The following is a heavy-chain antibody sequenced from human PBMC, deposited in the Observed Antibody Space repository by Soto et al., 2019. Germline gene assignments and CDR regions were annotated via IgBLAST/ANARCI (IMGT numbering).Heavy chain of an antibody. V-gene: IGHV1-18*01. D-gene: IGHD3-9*01. CDR3: ARERKAILTGLNWCDP. CDR1: GYTFTSYG. CDR2: ISAYNGNT. Sequence: QVQLVQSGAEVKKPGASVKVSCKASGYTFTSYGISWVRQAPGQGLEWMGWISAYNGNTNYAQKLPARLTMTTGTSTSTAYMELRGLTSDDTAVYYCARERKAILTGLNWCDPWGQGTLVTVSS. J-gene: IGHJ5*02.